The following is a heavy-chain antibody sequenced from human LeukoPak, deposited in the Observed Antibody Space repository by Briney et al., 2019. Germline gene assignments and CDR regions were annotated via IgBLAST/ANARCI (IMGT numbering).Heavy chain of an antibody. CDR2: IYYSGST. CDR3: ARDQGIVGASAPYFQH. Sequence: SETLSLTCTVSGGSISSGGYYWSWIRQHPGKGLEWIGYIYYSGSTYYNPSLKSRVTISVDTSKNQFSLKLSSVTAADTAVYYCARDQGIVGASAPYFQHWGQGTLVTVSS. CDR1: GGSISSGGYY. V-gene: IGHV4-31*03. D-gene: IGHD1-26*01. J-gene: IGHJ1*01.